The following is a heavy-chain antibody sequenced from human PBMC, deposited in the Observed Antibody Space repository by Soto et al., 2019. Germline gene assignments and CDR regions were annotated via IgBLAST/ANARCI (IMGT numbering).Heavy chain of an antibody. J-gene: IGHJ6*02. Sequence: QVQLVQSGAEVKKPGSSVKVSCKASGGTFSSYAISWVRQAPGQGLEWMGGIIPIFGTANYAQKFQGRVTITADESTSTAHMELSSLRSEDTAVYYCASGYDSSGYVSAGGMDVWGQGTTVTVSS. CDR1: GGTFSSYA. D-gene: IGHD3-22*01. CDR3: ASGYDSSGYVSAGGMDV. CDR2: IIPIFGTA. V-gene: IGHV1-69*01.